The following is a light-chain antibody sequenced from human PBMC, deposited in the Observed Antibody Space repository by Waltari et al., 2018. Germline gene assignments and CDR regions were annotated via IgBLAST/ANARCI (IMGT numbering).Light chain of an antibody. Sequence: EILLTQSPGTLSLSPGERATLSCRASQSVTRALAWYQQKPGQAPRLLIYGASNRATGIPDRFSGSGSGTDFSLTIIRLEPEDFAVYYCQHYVRLPATFGQGTKVEIK. CDR1: QSVTRAL. V-gene: IGKV3-20*01. CDR2: GAS. J-gene: IGKJ1*01. CDR3: QHYVRLPAT.